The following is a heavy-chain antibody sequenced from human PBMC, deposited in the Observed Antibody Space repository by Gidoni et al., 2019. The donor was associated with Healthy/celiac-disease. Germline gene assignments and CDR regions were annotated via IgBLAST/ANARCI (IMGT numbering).Heavy chain of an antibody. V-gene: IGHV4-4*02. D-gene: IGHD6-19*01. Sequence: QVQLQESGPGLVKPSGTLSLTCAVSGGSISRRHWWSWVRQPPGKGLEWIGEIYHSGSTNNNPSLKNRVTRTVDKSKNQFSLKLSSVTAADTAVYYCARESLWYSSGWLRPPPTYDYWGQGTLVTVSS. CDR3: ARESLWYSSGWLRPPPTYDY. CDR1: GGSISRRHW. CDR2: IYHSGST. J-gene: IGHJ4*02.